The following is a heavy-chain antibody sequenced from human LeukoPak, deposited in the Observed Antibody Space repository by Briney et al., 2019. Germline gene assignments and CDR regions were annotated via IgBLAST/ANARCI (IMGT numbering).Heavy chain of an antibody. Sequence: GGSLRLSCAASGFTFTSYWVSWVRQAPGKGLEWVANIKQDGSEKYYVDSVKGRFTISRDNAKNSLYLQMNSLRAEDTAVFYCAKDGCSATSCYSHYWGQGTLVTVSS. CDR1: GFTFTSYW. V-gene: IGHV3-7*01. D-gene: IGHD2-2*01. J-gene: IGHJ4*02. CDR2: IKQDGSEK. CDR3: AKDGCSATSCYSHY.